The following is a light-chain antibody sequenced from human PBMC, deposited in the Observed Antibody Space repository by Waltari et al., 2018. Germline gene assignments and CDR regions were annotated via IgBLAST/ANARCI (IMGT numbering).Light chain of an antibody. Sequence: QSALTQPASVSGSPVPSIPISCSVTSSDVGAYNYVCWYQQHPGKAPKLIIYDVSVRPSGVSNRFSGSKSGNTASLTISGLHTEDEADYYCGTSTTTRNHVFGTGTKVTVL. CDR1: SSDVGAYNY. CDR2: DVS. V-gene: IGLV2-14*03. CDR3: GTSTTTRNHV. J-gene: IGLJ1*01.